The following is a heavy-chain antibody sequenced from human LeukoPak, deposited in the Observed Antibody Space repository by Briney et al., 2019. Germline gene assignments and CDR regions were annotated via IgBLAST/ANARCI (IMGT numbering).Heavy chain of an antibody. D-gene: IGHD6-19*01. Sequence: GGSLRLSCAASGFMFSGYWMHWVRQGPEKGLEWVSAISGSGGSTYYADSVKGRFTISRDKSKNTLYLQMNSLRAEDTAVYYCAKDPGLYSSGWSGPLYYFDYWGQGTLVTVSS. CDR1: GFMFSGYW. J-gene: IGHJ4*02. CDR3: AKDPGLYSSGWSGPLYYFDY. V-gene: IGHV3-23*01. CDR2: ISGSGGST.